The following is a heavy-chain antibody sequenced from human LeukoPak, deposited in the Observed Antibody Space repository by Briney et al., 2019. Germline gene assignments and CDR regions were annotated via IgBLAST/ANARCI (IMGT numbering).Heavy chain of an antibody. J-gene: IGHJ3*02. CDR2: FYHSGST. Sequence: SEALSLTCAVSGYSISSGFYWGWIRQPPGKGLEWIGRFYHSGSTYYNPSLKSRVTISVDTSKNQFSLKLSSVTAADTAVYYCARDGWDYDAFDIWGQGTMVTVSS. CDR1: GYSISSGFY. CDR3: ARDGWDYDAFDI. D-gene: IGHD1-26*01. V-gene: IGHV4-38-2*02.